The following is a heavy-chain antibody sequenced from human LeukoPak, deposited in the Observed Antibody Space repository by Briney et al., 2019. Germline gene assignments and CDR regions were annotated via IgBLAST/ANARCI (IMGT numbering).Heavy chain of an antibody. CDR3: AESSSSLEGGAFDI. CDR1: GFTFDDYA. V-gene: IGHV3-9*01. Sequence: GGSLRLSCAASGFTFDDYAMHWVRQAPGKGLEWVSGISWNSGSIGYADSVKGRFTISRDNAKNSLYLQMNSLRAEDTALYYCAESSSSLEGGAFDIWGQGTMVTASS. CDR2: ISWNSGSI. D-gene: IGHD6-13*01. J-gene: IGHJ3*02.